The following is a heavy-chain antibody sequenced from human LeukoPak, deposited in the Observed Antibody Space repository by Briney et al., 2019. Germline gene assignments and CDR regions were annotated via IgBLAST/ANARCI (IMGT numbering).Heavy chain of an antibody. D-gene: IGHD3-10*01. CDR2: ISSSSSYI. J-gene: IGHJ3*02. CDR1: GFTFSSYS. CDR3: AKDQRGGVRGVITAFDI. V-gene: IGHV3-21*04. Sequence: GGSLRLSCAASGFTFSSYSMNWVRQAPGKGLGWVSSISSSSSYIYYADSVKGRFTISRDNAKNSLYLQMNSLRAEDTAVYYCAKDQRGGVRGVITAFDIWGQGTMVTVSS.